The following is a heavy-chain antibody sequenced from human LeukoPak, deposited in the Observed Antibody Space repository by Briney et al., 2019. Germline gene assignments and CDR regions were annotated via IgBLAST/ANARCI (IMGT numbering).Heavy chain of an antibody. D-gene: IGHD5-24*01. CDR3: ARSADGYRD. Sequence: GGSLRLSCAASGFTFSSYWVSWVRQAPGKGLEWVANIKQDGSEKYYVDSVKGRFTISRDNAKNSLYLQMNSLRAEDTAVYYCARSADGYRDWGQGTLVTVSS. CDR2: IKQDGSEK. J-gene: IGHJ4*02. V-gene: IGHV3-7*01. CDR1: GFTFSSYW.